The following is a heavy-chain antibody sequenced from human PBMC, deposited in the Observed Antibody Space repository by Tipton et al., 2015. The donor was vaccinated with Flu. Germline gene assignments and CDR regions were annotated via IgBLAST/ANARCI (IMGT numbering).Heavy chain of an antibody. CDR2: IRQDSSYK. Sequence: SLRLSCEASGFTFSGFWMSWVRQAPGKGLEWVANIRQDSSYKYYGDSVQGRFTISRDNANNSLYLHMNSLAPEDTAVYYCAKEGSGNYYNPAGGLDHWGQGTLVTVSS. J-gene: IGHJ5*02. V-gene: IGHV3-7*04. D-gene: IGHD3-10*01. CDR1: GFTFSGFW. CDR3: AKEGSGNYYNPAGGLDH.